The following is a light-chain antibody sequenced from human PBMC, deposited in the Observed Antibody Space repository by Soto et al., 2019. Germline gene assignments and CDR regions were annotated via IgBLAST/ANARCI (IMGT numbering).Light chain of an antibody. Sequence: EIVLTQSPATLSLSPGERATLSCRASQSVSTSLAWYQQKAGQAPRFLIYDGSKRATGIPARFSGSGSGTDFTLTISSLEPEDFAVYYCQQYSDWPLTFGPGTKVDFK. V-gene: IGKV3-11*01. CDR3: QQYSDWPLT. J-gene: IGKJ3*01. CDR2: DGS. CDR1: QSVSTS.